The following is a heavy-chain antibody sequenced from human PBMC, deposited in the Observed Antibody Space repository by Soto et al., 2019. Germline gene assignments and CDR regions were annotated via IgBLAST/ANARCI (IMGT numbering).Heavy chain of an antibody. J-gene: IGHJ6*02. CDR1: GFTFSSYG. D-gene: IGHD6-6*01. V-gene: IGHV3-30*18. CDR3: AKDSSIAARGGYYYYGMDV. CDR2: ISYDGSNK. Sequence: GGSLRLSCAASGFTFSSYGMLWVRQAPGKGLEWVAVISYDGSNKYYADSVKGRFTSSRDNSKNTLYLQMNSLRAEGTAVYYCAKDSSIAARGGYYYYGMDVWGQGTTVTVSS.